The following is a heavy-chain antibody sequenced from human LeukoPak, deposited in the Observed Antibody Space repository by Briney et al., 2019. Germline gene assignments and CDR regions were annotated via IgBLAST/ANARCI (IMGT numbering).Heavy chain of an antibody. CDR3: TRGSLSGSSRDY. V-gene: IGHV1-8*01. Sequence: ASVRVSCKASGYTFTGYDINWVRQATGQGLEWMGWMNPNTGDTGYAQKFQGRVTMTRNSSIDSAYMELSGLRSEDTAVYYCTRGSLSGSSRDYWGQGTLLTVSS. J-gene: IGHJ4*02. CDR2: MNPNTGDT. D-gene: IGHD1-26*01. CDR1: GYTFTGYD.